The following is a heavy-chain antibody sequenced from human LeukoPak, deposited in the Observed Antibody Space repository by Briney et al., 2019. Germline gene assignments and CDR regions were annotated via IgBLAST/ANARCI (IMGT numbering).Heavy chain of an antibody. CDR1: GGTFSSYA. CDR3: ANYDSYSLNGMDV. J-gene: IGHJ6*02. Sequence: SVKVSCKASGGTFSSYAISWVRQAPGQGLEWMGGIIPIFGTANYAQKFQGRVTMTRNTSISTAYMELSSLRSEDTAVYYCANYDSYSLNGMDVWGQGTTVTVSS. V-gene: IGHV1-69*05. CDR2: IIPIFGTA. D-gene: IGHD3-22*01.